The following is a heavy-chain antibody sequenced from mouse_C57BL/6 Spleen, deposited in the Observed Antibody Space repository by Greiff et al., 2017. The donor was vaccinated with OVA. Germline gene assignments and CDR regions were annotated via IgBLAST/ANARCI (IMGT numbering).Heavy chain of an antibody. D-gene: IGHD1-1*01. V-gene: IGHV1-31*01. CDR3: ATVVGYFDV. CDR2: IYPYNGVS. J-gene: IGHJ1*03. Sequence: EVMLVESGPELVKPGASVKISCKASGYSFTGYYMHWVKQSHGNILDWIGYIYPYNGVSSYNQKFKGKATLTVDKSSSTAYMALRSQTSEDSAVYYCATVVGYFDVWGTGTTVTVSS. CDR1: GYSFTGYY.